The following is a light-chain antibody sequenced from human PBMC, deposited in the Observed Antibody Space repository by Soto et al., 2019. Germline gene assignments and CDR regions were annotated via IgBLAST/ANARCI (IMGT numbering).Light chain of an antibody. CDR2: AAS. Sequence: AIQLTQSPSSLSASVGDRVTITCRASQGISSYLAWYQQKPGKAPKLLIHAASTLQSGVPSRFSGSGSGTDFTLTISSLQPEDFATYYCLQDYNYPWTFGQGTKVDIK. J-gene: IGKJ1*01. V-gene: IGKV1-6*01. CDR1: QGISSY. CDR3: LQDYNYPWT.